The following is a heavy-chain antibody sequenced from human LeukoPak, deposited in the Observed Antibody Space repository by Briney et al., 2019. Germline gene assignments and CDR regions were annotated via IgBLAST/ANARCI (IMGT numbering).Heavy chain of an antibody. J-gene: IGHJ4*02. D-gene: IGHD6-13*01. Sequence: GGSLRLSCAASGFTFSSYGMHWVRQAPGKGLEWVAVISYDGSNKYYADSVKGRFTISRDNPKNTLYLQMNSLRAEDTAVYYCAKEQQLGGGVDYWGQGTLVTVSS. CDR1: GFTFSSYG. V-gene: IGHV3-30*18. CDR2: ISYDGSNK. CDR3: AKEQQLGGGVDY.